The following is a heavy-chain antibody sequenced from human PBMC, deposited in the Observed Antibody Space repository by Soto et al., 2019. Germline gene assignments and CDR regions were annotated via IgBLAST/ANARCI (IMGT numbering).Heavy chain of an antibody. CDR1: GYTFTSYD. Sequence: QVQLVQSGAEVKKPGASVKVSCKASGYTFTSYDINWVRQATGQGLEGMGWMNPNSGNTGSAQKFQGRVTMTRNTSISTAYMELSSLRSEDTAVYYCARAHYYDSSGYYPNFDYWGQGTLVTVSS. J-gene: IGHJ4*02. V-gene: IGHV1-8*01. CDR2: MNPNSGNT. D-gene: IGHD3-22*01. CDR3: ARAHYYDSSGYYPNFDY.